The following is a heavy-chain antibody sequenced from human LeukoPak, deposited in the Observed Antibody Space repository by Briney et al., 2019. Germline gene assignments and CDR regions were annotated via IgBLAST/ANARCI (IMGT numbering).Heavy chain of an antibody. Sequence: PSETLSLTCAVSGYSISSGYYWGWIRQPPGKGLEWIGSIYHSGSTHYNPSLKSRVTISVDTSKNQFSLKLSSVTAADTAVYYCARRLEYSSGWYGNDAFDIWGQGTMVTVSS. V-gene: IGHV4-38-2*01. CDR3: ARRLEYSSGWYGNDAFDI. CDR1: GYSISSGYY. CDR2: IYHSGST. J-gene: IGHJ3*02. D-gene: IGHD6-19*01.